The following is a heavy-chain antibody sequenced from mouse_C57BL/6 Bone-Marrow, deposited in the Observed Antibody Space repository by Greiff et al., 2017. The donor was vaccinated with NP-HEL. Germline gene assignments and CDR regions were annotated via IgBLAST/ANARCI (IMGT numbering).Heavy chain of an antibody. J-gene: IGHJ3*01. Sequence: QVQLQQPGAELVKPGASVKMSCKASGYTFTSYWITWVKQRPGQGLEWIGDIYPGSGSPNYNEKFKSKATLTVDTSSSTAYMQLSSLTSEDSAVYYCARESYYYGSVAYWGQGTLVTVSA. CDR2: IYPGSGSP. V-gene: IGHV1-55*01. D-gene: IGHD1-1*01. CDR1: GYTFTSYW. CDR3: ARESYYYGSVAY.